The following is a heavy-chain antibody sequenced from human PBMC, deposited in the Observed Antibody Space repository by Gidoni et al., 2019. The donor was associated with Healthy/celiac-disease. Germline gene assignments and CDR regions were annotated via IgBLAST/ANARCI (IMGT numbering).Heavy chain of an antibody. CDR2: ISGSGGST. V-gene: IGHV3-23*04. Sequence: EVQLVESGGGLVQPGGSLRLSCAASGFTFSSYAMSWFSQAPGKGLEWVSAISGSGGSTYYADSVKGRFTISRDNSKNTLYLQMNSLRAEDTAVYYCAKCTAGTLGYYYYGMDVWGQGTTVTVSS. J-gene: IGHJ6*02. D-gene: IGHD6-19*01. CDR3: AKCTAGTLGYYYYGMDV. CDR1: GFTFSSYA.